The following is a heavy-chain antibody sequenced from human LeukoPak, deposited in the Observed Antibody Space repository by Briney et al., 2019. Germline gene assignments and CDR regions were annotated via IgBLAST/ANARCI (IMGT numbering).Heavy chain of an antibody. CDR2: ISSSGSTI. CDR1: GFTFSGYY. Sequence: GGSLRLSCAASGFTFSGYYMSWIRQAPGKGLEWVSYISSSGSTIYYADSVKGRFTISRDNAKNSLYLQMNSLRAEDTAVYYCARERENYDILTGYSPDWFDPWGQGTLVTVSS. CDR3: ARERENYDILTGYSPDWFDP. D-gene: IGHD3-9*01. J-gene: IGHJ5*02. V-gene: IGHV3-11*01.